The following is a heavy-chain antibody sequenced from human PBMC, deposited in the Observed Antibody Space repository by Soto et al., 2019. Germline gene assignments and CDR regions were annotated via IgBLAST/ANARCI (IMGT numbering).Heavy chain of an antibody. CDR3: SRDAWGGP. Sequence: GGSLRLSCAASGFTFRNNAMSWVRQAPGKGLESGSGLSDGGGSTHYADSVKGRFTISRDNAKKSVYLQMISLRVDDTAVYYCSRDAWGGPSGQGAMVTVSS. J-gene: IGHJ5*02. V-gene: IGHV3-23*01. CDR2: LSDGGGST. CDR1: GFTFRNNA. D-gene: IGHD3-10*01.